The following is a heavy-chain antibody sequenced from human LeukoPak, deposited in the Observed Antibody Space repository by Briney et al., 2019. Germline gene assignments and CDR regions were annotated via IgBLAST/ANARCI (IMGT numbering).Heavy chain of an antibody. J-gene: IGHJ4*02. D-gene: IGHD4/OR15-4a*01. CDR1: GYTFTGYY. CDR2: INPNSGAT. CDR3: ARDERYSYGDNHYPDLGF. V-gene: IGHV1-2*02. Sequence: GASVKVSCKASGYTFTGYYLLWVRQAPGQGLEWMGWINPNSGATKYAQKFQGRVTLTRDTSIRTTYMELSSLRSDDTAVYYCARDERYSYGDNHYPDLGFWGQGTPVTVSS.